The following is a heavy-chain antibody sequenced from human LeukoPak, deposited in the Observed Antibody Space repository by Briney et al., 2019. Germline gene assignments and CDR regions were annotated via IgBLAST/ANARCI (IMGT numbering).Heavy chain of an antibody. CDR3: ASTFYGDSPPY. J-gene: IGHJ4*02. CDR2: ISGSGDNT. Sequence: GGSLRLSCAASGFTFSSYATSWVRQAPGKGLEWVSMISGSGDNTYHADSVKGRFTISRDNSKNTLYLQMNSLRAEDTAVYYCASTFYGDSPPYWGQGTLVTVSS. CDR1: GFTFSSYA. V-gene: IGHV3-23*01. D-gene: IGHD4-17*01.